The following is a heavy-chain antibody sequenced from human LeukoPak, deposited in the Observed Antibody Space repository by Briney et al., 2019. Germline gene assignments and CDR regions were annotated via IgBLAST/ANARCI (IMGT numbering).Heavy chain of an antibody. Sequence: PGGSLRLSCAASGFTFSDYGMSWVRQAPGKGLEWVSAITGNGVTTYYADSVKGRFTISRDNAKSSLYLQMNSLRADDTAVYYCVRDAGTWRDILTSYHYGLDLWGQGTTVTVSS. V-gene: IGHV3-23*01. J-gene: IGHJ6*02. CDR2: ITGNGVTT. CDR3: VRDAGTWRDILTSYHYGLDL. CDR1: GFTFSDYG. D-gene: IGHD3-9*01.